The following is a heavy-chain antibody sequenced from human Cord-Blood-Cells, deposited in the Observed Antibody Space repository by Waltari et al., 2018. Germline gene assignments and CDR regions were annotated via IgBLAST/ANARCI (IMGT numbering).Heavy chain of an antibody. Sequence: QVQLQQWGAGLLKPSETLSLTCAVYGGSFSGYYWSWIRQPPGKGLEWIGEINHGGSSNTSPSIKSRVTISVDTSKSQFSRKLGSVTAADTAVYYCARGYCSSTSCYKDAFDIWGQGTMVTVSS. J-gene: IGHJ3*02. CDR2: INHGGSS. CDR3: ARGYCSSTSCYKDAFDI. D-gene: IGHD2-2*01. CDR1: GGSFSGYY. V-gene: IGHV4-34*01.